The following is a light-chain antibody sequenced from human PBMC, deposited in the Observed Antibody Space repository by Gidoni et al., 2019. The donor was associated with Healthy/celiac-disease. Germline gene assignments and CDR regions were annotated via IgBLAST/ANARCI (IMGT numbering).Light chain of an antibody. CDR2: EVS. Sequence: QSALTQPASVSGSPGQSIPISCTGTSSDVGGYNYVSWYQQHPGKAPKLMIYEVSNRPSGVSNRFSGSKSGNTASLTISGPQAEDEADYYCSSYTSSSTLLYVFGTGTKVTVL. V-gene: IGLV2-14*01. CDR3: SSYTSSSTLLYV. J-gene: IGLJ1*01. CDR1: SSDVGGYNY.